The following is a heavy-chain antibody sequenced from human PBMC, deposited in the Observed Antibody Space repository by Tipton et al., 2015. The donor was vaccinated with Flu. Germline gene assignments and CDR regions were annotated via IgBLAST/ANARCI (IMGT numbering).Heavy chain of an antibody. CDR1: GGSISTFY. CDR2: IYPSGTT. J-gene: IGHJ4*02. CDR3: ARLSYYDVDLKNFYFDY. Sequence: TLSLTCTVSGGSISTFYWSWIRQTPGKGLEWIGSIYPSGTTYYNPSLKSRVTISADTSMSQFSLMLRSVTAADTAVYYCARLSYYDVDLKNFYFDYWGQGALVTVSS. V-gene: IGHV4-59*05. D-gene: IGHD3-3*01.